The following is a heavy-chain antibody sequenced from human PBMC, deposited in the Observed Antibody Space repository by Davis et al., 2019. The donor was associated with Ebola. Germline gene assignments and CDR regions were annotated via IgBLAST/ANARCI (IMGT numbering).Heavy chain of an antibody. CDR2: TYYTSKWYN. CDR1: GNSVSRSGTA. J-gene: IGHJ4*02. CDR3: ARGWLRVGFDS. D-gene: IGHD5-12*01. V-gene: IGHV6-1*01. Sequence: HSQTLSLTCAISGNSVSRSGTAWNWIRQSPSRGLEWLGRTYYTSKWYNHYAASVESRTTINPDTSKNQVSLQLDSVTPEDTAVYYCARGWLRVGFDSWGQGTLVTVSA.